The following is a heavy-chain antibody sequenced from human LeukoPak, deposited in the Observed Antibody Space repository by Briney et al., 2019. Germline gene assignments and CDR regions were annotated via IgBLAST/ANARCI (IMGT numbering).Heavy chain of an antibody. V-gene: IGHV3-66*01. CDR3: ATDRDYYDSSGYCLVDY. J-gene: IGHJ4*02. CDR2: IYGGGST. CDR1: GFTVSSNY. D-gene: IGHD3-22*01. Sequence: GGSLRLSCAASGFTVSSNYMSWVRQAPGKGLEWVSVIYGGGSTYYADSVKGRFTISRDNSKNTLYLQMNSLRAENTAVYYCATDRDYYDSSGYCLVDYWGQGTLVTVSS.